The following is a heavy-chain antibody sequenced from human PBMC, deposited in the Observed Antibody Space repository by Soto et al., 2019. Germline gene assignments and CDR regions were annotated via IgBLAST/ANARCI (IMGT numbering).Heavy chain of an antibody. CDR1: GFTVSSNY. CDR3: ASATSAYYYYYGMDV. V-gene: IGHV3-53*01. Sequence: GGSLRLSCAASGFTVSSNYMSWVRQAPGKGLEWVSVIYSGGSTYYADPVKGRFTISRDNSKNTLYLQMNSLRAEDTAVYYCASATSAYYYYYGMDVWGQGTTVTVSS. CDR2: IYSGGST. J-gene: IGHJ6*02.